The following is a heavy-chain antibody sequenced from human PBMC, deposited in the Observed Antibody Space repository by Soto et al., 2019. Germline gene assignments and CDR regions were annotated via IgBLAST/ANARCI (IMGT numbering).Heavy chain of an antibody. CDR1: GGSISSYY. CDR2: IYYSGST. J-gene: IGHJ5*02. Sequence: PSETLSLTCTVSGGSISSYYWSWIRQPPGKGLEWIGYIYYSGSTNYNPSLKSRVTISVDTSKNQFSLKLSSVTAADTAVYYCARYSPELWFGELSWFDPWRQGTLVTVSS. D-gene: IGHD3-10*01. V-gene: IGHV4-59*01. CDR3: ARYSPELWFGELSWFDP.